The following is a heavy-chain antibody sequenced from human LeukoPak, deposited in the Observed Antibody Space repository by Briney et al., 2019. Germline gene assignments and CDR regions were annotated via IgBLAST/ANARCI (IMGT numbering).Heavy chain of an antibody. V-gene: IGHV4-4*09. D-gene: IGHD3-10*01. J-gene: IGHJ4*02. CDR3: ARSIVLVRGIVSAFDY. CDR2: IHRSGTT. CDR1: GGFISXXX. Sequence: VSGGFISXXXXXWIRXSPGXXXXXXXXIHRSGTTYYRPSLKSRVIISVDTSKNQFSLNLSSVTAAGTAVYHCARSIVLVRGIVSAFDYWGQGILVTVSS.